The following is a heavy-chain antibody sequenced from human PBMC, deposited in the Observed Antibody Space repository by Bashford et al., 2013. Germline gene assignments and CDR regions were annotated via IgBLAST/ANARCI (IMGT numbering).Heavy chain of an antibody. CDR2: INESGTT. V-gene: IGHV4-34*01. Sequence: SSETLSLTCAVSGGSFSGSFWTWVRQPPGKGLEWIGEINESGTTSYKPSLKSRITISADTSKNQFSLKLSSVTAADTAVYYCARILEGITGTTWAFDIVGPRDKWSPSPQ. D-gene: IGHD1-20*01. CDR3: ARILEGITGTTWAFDI. CDR1: GGSFSGSF. J-gene: IGHJ3*02.